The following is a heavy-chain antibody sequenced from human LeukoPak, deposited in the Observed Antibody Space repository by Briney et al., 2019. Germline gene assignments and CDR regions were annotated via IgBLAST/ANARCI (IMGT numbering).Heavy chain of an antibody. V-gene: IGHV4-34*01. J-gene: IGHJ6*04. D-gene: IGHD3-10*01. Sequence: SETLSLTCAVYGGSFSGYYWSWIRQPPGKGLEWIGEINHSESTNYNPSLKSRVTISVDTSKNQFSLKLSSVTAADTAVYYCAREGKRRPYYGSGTYGMDVWGKGTTVTVSS. CDR2: INHSEST. CDR1: GGSFSGYY. CDR3: AREGKRRPYYGSGTYGMDV.